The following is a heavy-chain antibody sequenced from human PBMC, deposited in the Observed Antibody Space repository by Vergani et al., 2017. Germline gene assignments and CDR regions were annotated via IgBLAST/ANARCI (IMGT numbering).Heavy chain of an antibody. Sequence: QVQLQQWGAGLLKPSETLSLTCAVYGGSFSGYYWSWIRQPPGKGLEWIGEINHSGSTNYNPSLKSRVTISVDTSKNQFSLKLSSVTAADTAVYYCARLSWIQLWLAAFDIWGQGTMVTVSS. D-gene: IGHD5-18*01. CDR2: INHSGST. J-gene: IGHJ3*02. CDR3: ARLSWIQLWLAAFDI. V-gene: IGHV4-34*01. CDR1: GGSFSGYY.